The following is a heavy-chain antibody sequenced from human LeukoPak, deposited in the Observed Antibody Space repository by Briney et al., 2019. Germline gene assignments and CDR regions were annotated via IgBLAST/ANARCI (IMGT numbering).Heavy chain of an antibody. CDR1: GFTFSSYS. CDR3: ASAPISAMVLWYFDY. J-gene: IGHJ4*02. D-gene: IGHD5-18*01. Sequence: PGGSLRLSCTASGFTFSSYSMNWVRQAPGKGLEWVSSITGSSSYIYYADSVRGRFTISRDNSKNSLYLQMNSLRAEDTAVYYCASAPISAMVLWYFDYWGQGTLVTVSS. V-gene: IGHV3-21*01. CDR2: ITGSSSYI.